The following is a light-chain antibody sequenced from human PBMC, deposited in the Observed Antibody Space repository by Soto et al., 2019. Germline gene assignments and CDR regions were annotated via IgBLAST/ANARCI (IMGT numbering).Light chain of an antibody. CDR3: QQYNSSPLT. Sequence: DLQMTQSPSTLYASVGDRVTITCRASQSIGASLAWFQQKPGKAPNLLIYKASSLESGVPSRFSGSRSGTEFTLTISNLQPDDFATYYCQQYNSSPLTSGGGTKVEIK. CDR1: QSIGAS. V-gene: IGKV1-5*03. J-gene: IGKJ4*01. CDR2: KAS.